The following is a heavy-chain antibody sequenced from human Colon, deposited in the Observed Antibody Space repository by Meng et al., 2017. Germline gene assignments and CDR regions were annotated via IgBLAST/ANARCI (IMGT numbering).Heavy chain of an antibody. J-gene: IGHJ4*02. Sequence: GGSLRLSCAASGFTFSSYEMNWVRQAPGKGLEWVSYISSSGSTIYYADSVKGRFTISRDNAKNSLYLQMNSLRAEDTAVYYCARDDGYNVWGIDYWGQGTLVTFSS. V-gene: IGHV3-48*03. CDR1: GFTFSSYE. CDR3: ARDDGYNVWGIDY. CDR2: ISSSGSTI. D-gene: IGHD5-24*01.